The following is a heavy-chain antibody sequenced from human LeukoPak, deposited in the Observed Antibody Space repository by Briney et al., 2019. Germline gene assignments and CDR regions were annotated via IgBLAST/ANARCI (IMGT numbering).Heavy chain of an antibody. D-gene: IGHD6-13*01. V-gene: IGHV4-59*01. CDR2: IYYSGST. CDR1: GGSISSYY. CDR3: ARDHRAAAGRDYFDY. J-gene: IGHJ4*02. Sequence: SETLSLTCTVSGGSISSYYWSWIRQPPGKGLEWIGYIYYSGSTNYNPSLKSRVTISVDPSKNQFSLKLSSVTAADAAVYYCARDHRAAAGRDYFDYWGQGTLVTVSS.